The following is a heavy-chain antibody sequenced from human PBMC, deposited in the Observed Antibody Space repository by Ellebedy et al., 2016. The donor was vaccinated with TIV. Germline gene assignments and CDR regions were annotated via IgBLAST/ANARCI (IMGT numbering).Heavy chain of an antibody. CDR2: ISVYNGNR. V-gene: IGHV1-18*01. J-gene: IGHJ6*02. Sequence: ASVKVSCXASGYRFNNYGINWVRQAPGQGLEWMGWISVYNGNRNYAQKLQGRVTMTTDTSTSTAYMELRSLRSDDTAVYYCARDYYEILTGYAHTIANVMDVWGHGTTVTVSS. CDR3: ARDYYEILTGYAHTIANVMDV. CDR1: GYRFNNYG. D-gene: IGHD3-9*01.